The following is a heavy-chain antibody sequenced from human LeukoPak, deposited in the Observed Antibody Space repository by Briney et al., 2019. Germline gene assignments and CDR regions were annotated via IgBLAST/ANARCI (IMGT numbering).Heavy chain of an antibody. Sequence: GGSLRLSCAASGFTLSDYYMAWVRQAPEKGLEWVSYMSSRSTTYTTYADSVRGRFTISRDNARNSVYLQMNSVRAEDTAVYYCARHIVLVTAIDGFDIWGQGTMVTVSS. J-gene: IGHJ3*02. D-gene: IGHD2-21*02. CDR3: ARHIVLVTAIDGFDI. V-gene: IGHV3-11*06. CDR1: GFTLSDYY. CDR2: MSSRSTTYT.